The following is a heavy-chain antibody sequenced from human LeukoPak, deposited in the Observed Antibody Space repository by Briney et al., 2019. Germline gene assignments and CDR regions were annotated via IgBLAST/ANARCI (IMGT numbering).Heavy chain of an antibody. CDR1: GFTFSSYA. D-gene: IGHD3-22*01. Sequence: QPGGSLRLSCAASGFTFSSYAMSWVRQAPGKGLGWVSAISGSGGSTYYADSVKGRFTISRDNSKNTLYPQMNSLRAEDTAVYYCAKEPYDSSGYEYYFDYWGQGTLVTVSS. J-gene: IGHJ4*02. CDR2: ISGSGGST. V-gene: IGHV3-23*01. CDR3: AKEPYDSSGYEYYFDY.